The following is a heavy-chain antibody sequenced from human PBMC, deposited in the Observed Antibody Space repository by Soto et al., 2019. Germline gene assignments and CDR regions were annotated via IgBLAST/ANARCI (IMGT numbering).Heavy chain of an antibody. D-gene: IGHD5-18*01. CDR1: GFTFSSYA. J-gene: IGHJ4*02. Sequence: GGSLRLSCAASGFTFSSYAIHWVRQAPGKGLEWVAVISYDGSNKYYADSVKGRFTISRDNSKNTLYLQMNSLRAEDTAVYYCARDFVDTAMVTPYFDYWGQGTLVTVSS. CDR2: ISYDGSNK. CDR3: ARDFVDTAMVTPYFDY. V-gene: IGHV3-30-3*01.